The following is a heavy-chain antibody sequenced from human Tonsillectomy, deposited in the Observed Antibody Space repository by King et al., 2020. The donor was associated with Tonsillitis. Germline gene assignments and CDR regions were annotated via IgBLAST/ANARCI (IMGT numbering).Heavy chain of an antibody. D-gene: IGHD3-16*01. CDR3: ARRGWGASDAFDI. J-gene: IGHJ3*02. Sequence: VQLVESGGGLVKPGGSLRLSCAVSGFAFSCYERSWVRQAAGKGLEWVSSIRSSGTSIYYADSVRGRLTMSRDNAMDSLFLQMNSLRDDDTAVYYCARRGWGASDAFDIWGQGTMVTVSS. CDR1: GFAFSCYE. V-gene: IGHV3-21*01. CDR2: IRSSGTSI.